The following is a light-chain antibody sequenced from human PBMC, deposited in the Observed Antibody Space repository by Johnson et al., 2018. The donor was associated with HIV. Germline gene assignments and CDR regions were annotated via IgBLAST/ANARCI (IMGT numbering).Light chain of an antibody. J-gene: IGLJ1*01. CDR3: GTWDSSLSAYV. CDR2: EDT. CDR1: NSNIGNNY. Sequence: QSVLTQPPSVSAAPGQKVTISCSGSNSNIGNNYVSWYQQVPGTAPKLLIYEDTKRPSGIPDRFSGSKSGTSATLAITGLQTWDEADYYCGTWDSSLSAYVFGTGTKVTVL. V-gene: IGLV1-51*02.